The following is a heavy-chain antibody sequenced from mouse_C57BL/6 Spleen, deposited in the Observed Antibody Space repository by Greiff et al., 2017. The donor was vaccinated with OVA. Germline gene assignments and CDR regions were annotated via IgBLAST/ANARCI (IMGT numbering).Heavy chain of an antibody. Sequence: QVQLQQPGAELVKPGASVKLSCKASGYTFTSYWMQWVKQRPGQGLEWIGEIDPSDSYTDYNQKFKGKATLTVDTSSSTAYMQLSSLTSEDSAVYSCASKWLCYDSLPWFAYWGQGTLVTVSA. J-gene: IGHJ3*01. V-gene: IGHV1-50*01. D-gene: IGHD2-4*01. CDR2: IDPSDSYT. CDR1: GYTFTSYW. CDR3: ASKWLCYDSLPWFAY.